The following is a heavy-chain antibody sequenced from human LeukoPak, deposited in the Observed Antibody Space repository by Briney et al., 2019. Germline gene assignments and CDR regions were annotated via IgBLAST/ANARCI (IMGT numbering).Heavy chain of an antibody. CDR2: IYSGGST. J-gene: IGHJ3*02. V-gene: IGHV3-66*01. CDR3: ARDFSLGQYCTNGVCYLGRQDDAFDI. D-gene: IGHD2-8*01. CDR1: GFTVSSNY. Sequence: PGGSLRLSCAASGFTVSSNYMSWVRQAPGKGLEWVSVIYSGGSTYYADSVKGRFTISRDNSKNTLYLQINSLRAEDTAVYYCARDFSLGQYCTNGVCYLGRQDDAFDIWGQGTMVTVSS.